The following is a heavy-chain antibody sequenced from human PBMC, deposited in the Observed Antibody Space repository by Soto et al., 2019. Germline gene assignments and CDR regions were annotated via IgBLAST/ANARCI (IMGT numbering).Heavy chain of an antibody. CDR2: IIPIFGTA. CDR1: GGTFSSYA. J-gene: IGHJ5*02. Sequence: SVKVSCKASGGTFSSYAISWVRQAPGQGLEWMGGIIPIFGTANYAQKFQGRVTITADESTSTAYMELSSLRSEDTAVYYCARDTMVREVIKDWFYAWGQGTLVTVSS. CDR3: ARDTMVREVIKDWFYA. D-gene: IGHD3-10*01. V-gene: IGHV1-69*13.